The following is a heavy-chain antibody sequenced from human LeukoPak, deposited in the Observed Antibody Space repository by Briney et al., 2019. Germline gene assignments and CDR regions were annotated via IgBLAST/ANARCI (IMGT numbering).Heavy chain of an antibody. J-gene: IGHJ4*02. D-gene: IGHD2-21*02. V-gene: IGHV3-30-3*01. CDR1: GFTFSSYA. CDR3: AKEPPYCGGDCFFLLDY. CDR2: ISYDASNE. Sequence: PGGSLRLSCAASGFTFSSYAIHWVRQAPGKGLAWVAVISYDASNEYYADSVKGRFTISRDNSRNTLFLQLNSLSADDTAIYYCAKEPPYCGGDCFFLLDYWGRGTLVTVSS.